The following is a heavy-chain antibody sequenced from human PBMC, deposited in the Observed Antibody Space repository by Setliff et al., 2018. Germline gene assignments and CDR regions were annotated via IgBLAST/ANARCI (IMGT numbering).Heavy chain of an antibody. Sequence: GASVKVSCKASGGTFSDYGISWVRQAPGQRLEWVGWIRASNDETDYAQKFRGRVTMTTDTSTSTAYMEMRSLTSDDTAVYYCARDEVRPITPDYWGQGTLVTVSS. CDR3: ARDEVRPITPDY. CDR1: GGTFSDYG. CDR2: IRASNDET. D-gene: IGHD1-20*01. V-gene: IGHV1-18*01. J-gene: IGHJ4*02.